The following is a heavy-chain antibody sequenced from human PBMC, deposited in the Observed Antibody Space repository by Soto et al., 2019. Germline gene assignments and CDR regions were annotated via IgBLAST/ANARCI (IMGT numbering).Heavy chain of an antibody. CDR2: ISLSGNT. V-gene: IGHV4-4*02. Sequence: SETLSLTCTVSGCSITNTDWWTWVRQPPGMGLEWVGDISLSGNTNYNPSLEGRAAISLDKSRNQFSLILNSVTAADTAVYYCASRGSSGPFWGQGTLVTVSS. D-gene: IGHD3-22*01. J-gene: IGHJ4*02. CDR3: ASRGSSGPF. CDR1: GCSITNTDW.